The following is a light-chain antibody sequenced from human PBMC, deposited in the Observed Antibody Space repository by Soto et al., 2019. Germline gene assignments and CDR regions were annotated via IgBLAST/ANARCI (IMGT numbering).Light chain of an antibody. CDR2: AAS. Sequence: EVVLTQSPGTVSLSPGERATLSCRASQSVTSNYLAWYQQKPGQAPRLLIYAASSRATGIPDRFSGSRSGRDFTLSISSLEPEDFAVYYCHQYGSSITWTFGQGTKVEIK. J-gene: IGKJ1*01. CDR1: QSVTSNY. CDR3: HQYGSSITWT. V-gene: IGKV3-20*01.